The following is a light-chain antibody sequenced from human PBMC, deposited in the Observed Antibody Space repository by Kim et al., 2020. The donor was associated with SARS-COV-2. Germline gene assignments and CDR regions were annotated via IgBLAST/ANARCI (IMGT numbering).Light chain of an antibody. CDR3: SSYTSSSPV. Sequence: GQSITISCTGTSGDVGGYNYVSWYQQHPGKAPKLMIYDVSNRPSGVSNRFSGSKSGNTASLTISGLQAEDEADYYCSSYTSSSPVFCGGTKLTVL. CDR1: SGDVGGYNY. J-gene: IGLJ2*01. CDR2: DVS. V-gene: IGLV2-14*03.